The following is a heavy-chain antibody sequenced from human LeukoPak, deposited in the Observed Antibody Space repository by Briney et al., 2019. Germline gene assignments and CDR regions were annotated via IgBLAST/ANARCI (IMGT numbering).Heavy chain of an antibody. CDR1: GYTFTSYG. V-gene: IGHV1-18*01. CDR2: ISAYNGNT. D-gene: IGHD6-13*01. J-gene: IGHJ4*02. Sequence: ASVKVSCKASGYTFTSYGISWVRQAPGQGLEWMGWISAYNGNTNYAQKLQGRVTMTTDTSTSTAYMELRSLRSDDTAVYYCARTPDSSSWFHFDYWGQGTLVTVSS. CDR3: ARTPDSSSWFHFDY.